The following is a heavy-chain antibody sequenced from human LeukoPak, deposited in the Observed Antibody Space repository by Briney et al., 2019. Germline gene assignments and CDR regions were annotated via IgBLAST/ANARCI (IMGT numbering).Heavy chain of an antibody. Sequence: PGGSLRLSCAASGFTFSSYGMHWVRQAPGKGLEWVSYISSSAGIIYYADSVKGRFTISRDNAKNSLSLQMNSLRAEDTAVYYCARDSSGWYRGVDYWGQGTLVTVSS. D-gene: IGHD6-19*01. CDR1: GFTFSSYG. CDR2: ISSSAGII. V-gene: IGHV3-48*04. CDR3: ARDSSGWYRGVDY. J-gene: IGHJ4*02.